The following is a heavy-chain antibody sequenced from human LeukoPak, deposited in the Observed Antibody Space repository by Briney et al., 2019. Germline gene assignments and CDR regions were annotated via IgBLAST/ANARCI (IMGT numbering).Heavy chain of an antibody. CDR2: IYSGGST. V-gene: IGHV3-66*04. D-gene: IGHD1-26*01. J-gene: IGHJ4*02. CDR3: ARHLGVKY. CDR1: GFTVSSNY. Sequence: HPGGSLRLSRAASGFTVSSNYMSWVRQAPGKGLEWVSVIYSGGSTYYADSVKGRFTISRDNSKNTLYLQMNSLRAEDTAVYYCARHLGVKYWGQGTLVTVSS.